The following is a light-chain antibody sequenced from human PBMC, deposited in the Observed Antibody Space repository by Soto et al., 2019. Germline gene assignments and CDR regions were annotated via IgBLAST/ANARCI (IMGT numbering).Light chain of an antibody. J-gene: IGLJ1*01. CDR3: AAWDASLSGDYV. CDR2: RNN. CDR1: SSNIGSNY. V-gene: IGLV1-47*01. Sequence: QSVLTQPPSASGTPGQRVTISCSGSSSNIGSNYVYWYQQLPGTAPKLLIYRNNQRPSGVPDRFSGSKSGTSASLAISGLRSEDEADYYCAAWDASLSGDYVFGTGTKVTVL.